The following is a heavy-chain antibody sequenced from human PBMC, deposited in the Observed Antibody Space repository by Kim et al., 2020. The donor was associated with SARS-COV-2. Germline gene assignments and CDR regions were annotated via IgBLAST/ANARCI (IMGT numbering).Heavy chain of an antibody. V-gene: IGHV4-34*01. CDR1: GGSFSGYY. D-gene: IGHD3-10*01. CDR3: ARGRVRLAFYYYYMDV. CDR2: INHSGST. J-gene: IGHJ6*03. Sequence: SETLSLTCAVYGGSFSGYYWSWIRQPPGKGLEWIGEINHSGSTNYNPSLKSRVTISVDTSKNQFSLKLSSVTAADTAVYYCARGRVRLAFYYYYMDVWGKGTTVTVSS.